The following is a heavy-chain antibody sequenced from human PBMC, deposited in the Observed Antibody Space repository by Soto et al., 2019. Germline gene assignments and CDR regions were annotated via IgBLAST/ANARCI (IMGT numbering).Heavy chain of an antibody. CDR2: INTISDT. V-gene: IGHV3-11*03. CDR1: GFMFSDYY. Sequence: QVQLMQSGGGLVKPGGSLRLSCAASGFMFSDYYMTWIRQTPVRGLEWVAYINTISDTNYADSVRGRFTIYRDNARNSLFLQMNSLRLEDSAVYYCARGHYSTDVWGQGTTVTVSS. CDR3: ARGHYSTDV. J-gene: IGHJ6*02.